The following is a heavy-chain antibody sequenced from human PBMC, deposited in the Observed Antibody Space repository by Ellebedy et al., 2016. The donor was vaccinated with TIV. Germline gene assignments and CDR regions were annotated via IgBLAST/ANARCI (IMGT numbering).Heavy chain of an antibody. CDR3: ARGRYYGSGSYSQYNWFDP. D-gene: IGHD3-10*01. V-gene: IGHV4-39*07. CDR2: IYYSGST. CDR1: GGSISSSSYY. Sequence: MPSETLSLTCTVSGGSISSSSYYWGWIRQPPGKGLEWIGSIYYSGSTYYNPSLTSRVTISVDTSKNQFSLKLSSVTAADTAVYYCARGRYYGSGSYSQYNWFDPWGQGTLVTVSS. J-gene: IGHJ5*02.